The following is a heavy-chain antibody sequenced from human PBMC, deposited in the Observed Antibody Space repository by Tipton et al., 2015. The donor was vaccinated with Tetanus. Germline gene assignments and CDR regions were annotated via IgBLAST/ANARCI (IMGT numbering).Heavy chain of an antibody. CDR2: IYADGTST. Sequence: SLRLSCAASGFMFSAHAMSWVRQTPGKGLERVSVIYADGTSTYYADSVKGRFTISRENSRNTLYLQMSGLRAEDTAVYYCARENLDVFDIWGQGAEVTVSS. J-gene: IGHJ3*02. CDR1: GFMFSAHA. V-gene: IGHV3-23*03. CDR3: ARENLDVFDI.